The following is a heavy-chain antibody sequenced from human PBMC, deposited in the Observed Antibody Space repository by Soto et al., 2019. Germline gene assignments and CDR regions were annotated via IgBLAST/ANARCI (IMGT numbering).Heavy chain of an antibody. Sequence: QVTLVQSGAEVKKPGASVKVSCKASGYTFTSYAMHWVRQAPGQRLEWMGWINAGNGNTKYSQKFQGRVTITRDTSASTAYMELSSLRSEDTAVYCCARGGVHPHGPHFDCGGQGTLVTVCS. CDR1: GYTFTSYA. CDR3: ARGGVHPHGPHFDC. CDR2: INAGNGNT. J-gene: IGHJ4*02. D-gene: IGHD1-1*01. V-gene: IGHV1-3*01.